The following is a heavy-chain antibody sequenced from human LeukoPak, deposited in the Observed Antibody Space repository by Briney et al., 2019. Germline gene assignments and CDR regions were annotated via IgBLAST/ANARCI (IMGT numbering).Heavy chain of an antibody. CDR3: ARLTVVTSYFDY. V-gene: IGHV4-39*07. Sequence: SETLSLTCTVSGGSISSSSYYWGWIRQPPGEGLEWIGSIYYSGSTYYNPSLKSRVTISVDTSKNQFSLKLSSVTAADTAVYYCARLTVVTSYFDYWGQGTLVTVSS. J-gene: IGHJ4*02. CDR2: IYYSGST. D-gene: IGHD4-23*01. CDR1: GGSISSSSYY.